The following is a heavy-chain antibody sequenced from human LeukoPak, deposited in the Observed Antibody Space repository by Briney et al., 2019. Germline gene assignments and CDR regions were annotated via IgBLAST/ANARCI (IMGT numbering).Heavy chain of an antibody. CDR3: ARELGNAGSFDI. J-gene: IGHJ3*02. CDR2: IDTDGDT. CDR1: GLTFSNYD. Sequence: GGSLRLSCAASGLTFSNYDMHWVRQATGKGMEWVSSIDTDGDTSYPDSVKGRFTISRENAKSSLYLQMNSLRAGDTAIYYCARELGNAGSFDIWGQGTMVTVSS. V-gene: IGHV3-13*01. D-gene: IGHD3-16*01.